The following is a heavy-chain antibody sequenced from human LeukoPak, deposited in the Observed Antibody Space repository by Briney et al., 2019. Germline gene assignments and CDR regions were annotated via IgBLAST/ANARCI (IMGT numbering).Heavy chain of an antibody. CDR1: GFTFSNYW. V-gene: IGHV3-23*01. CDR3: AKADYYYYVDV. J-gene: IGHJ6*03. Sequence: GGSLRLSCAASGFTFSNYWMHWVRQAPGKGLEWVSSISSGGDNTYYAVSVKGRFTISRDNSKNALFLQMNSLRAEDTAVYYCAKADYYYYVDVWGKGTTVAVSS. CDR2: ISSGGDNT.